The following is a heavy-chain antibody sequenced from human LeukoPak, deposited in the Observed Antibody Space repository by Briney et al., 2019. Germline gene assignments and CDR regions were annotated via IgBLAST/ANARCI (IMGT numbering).Heavy chain of an antibody. J-gene: IGHJ4*02. CDR1: GGSISSYY. V-gene: IGHV4-4*07. Sequence: SETLSLTCTVSGGSISSYYWSWIRQPAGKGLEWIGRIYTSGSTNYNPSLKSRVTMSVDTTKNQFSMKLSSETAADTDVDYCASGSYGEFDYWGQGTLVTVSS. CDR3: ASGSYGEFDY. D-gene: IGHD5-18*01. CDR2: IYTSGST.